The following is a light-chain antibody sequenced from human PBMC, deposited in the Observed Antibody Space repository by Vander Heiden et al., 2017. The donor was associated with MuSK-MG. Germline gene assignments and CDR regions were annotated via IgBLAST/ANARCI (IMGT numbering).Light chain of an antibody. CDR1: ALPKQY. CDR2: NES. J-gene: IGLJ2*01. V-gene: IGLV3-25*03. CDR3: QSADSSGTYVV. Sequence: SYELTQPPSVSVSPGQTARITCSGDALPKQYAYWYQQKPGQAPVLVIYNESERPSGIPERFSGSSSGTTVTLTISGVQAEDEADYYCQSADSSGTYVVFGGGTKLTVL.